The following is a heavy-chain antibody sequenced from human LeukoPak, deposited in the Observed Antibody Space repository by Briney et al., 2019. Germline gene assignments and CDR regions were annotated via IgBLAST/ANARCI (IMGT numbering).Heavy chain of an antibody. Sequence: SETLSLTCTVSGGSISSYYWSWIRQPPGKGLEWIGYIYYSGSTNYNPSLKSRVTISVDTSKNQFSLKLSSVTAADTAVYYCARDTMVVTAIHYYYYMDVWGKGTTVTVSS. CDR2: IYYSGST. CDR1: GGSISSYY. V-gene: IGHV4-59*01. D-gene: IGHD2-21*02. CDR3: ARDTMVVTAIHYYYYMDV. J-gene: IGHJ6*03.